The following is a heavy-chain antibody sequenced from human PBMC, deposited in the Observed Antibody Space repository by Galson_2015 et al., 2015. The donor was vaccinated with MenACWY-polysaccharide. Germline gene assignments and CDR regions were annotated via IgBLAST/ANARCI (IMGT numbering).Heavy chain of an antibody. CDR3: ARGSSWYGRRFVP. CDR1: GASLTTYY. CDR2: IFHSGST. Sequence: ETLSLTCTVSGASLTTYYWSWIRQPPGKGLEWIGYIFHSGSTNYSPSLKSRVSISLDSSKNQFSLRLISVTAADTAVYYCARGSSWYGRRFVPWGQGILVTVSS. D-gene: IGHD6-13*01. V-gene: IGHV4-59*01. J-gene: IGHJ5*02.